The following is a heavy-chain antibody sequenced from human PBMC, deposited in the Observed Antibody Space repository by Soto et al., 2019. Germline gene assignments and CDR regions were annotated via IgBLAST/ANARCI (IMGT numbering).Heavy chain of an antibody. V-gene: IGHV3-9*01. D-gene: IGHD2-2*01. J-gene: IGHJ6*02. CDR2: ISWNSGSI. CDR1: GFTFDDYA. Sequence: GWSLRLSCAASGFTFDDYAMHLVRQAPGKGLEWVSGISWNSGSIGYADSVKGRFTISRDNAKNSLYLQMNSLRAEDTALYYCAKGCSSTSCYGTYYYYGMDVWGQGTKVTVSS. CDR3: AKGCSSTSCYGTYYYYGMDV.